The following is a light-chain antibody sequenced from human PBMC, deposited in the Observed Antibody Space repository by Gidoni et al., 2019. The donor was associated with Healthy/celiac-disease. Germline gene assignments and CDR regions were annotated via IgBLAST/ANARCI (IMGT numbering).Light chain of an antibody. V-gene: IGLV3-21*02. Sequence: SYVLTQPPSVSVAPGQTARLTCGGNNIGSKNVHWYQQKPGQAPVLVVYDDSDRPSGITERFSGSNSGNTATLTISRVEAGDEDDYYCQVWDSSSDHRGVFGGGTKLTVL. CDR2: DDS. J-gene: IGLJ3*02. CDR3: QVWDSSSDHRGV. CDR1: NIGSKN.